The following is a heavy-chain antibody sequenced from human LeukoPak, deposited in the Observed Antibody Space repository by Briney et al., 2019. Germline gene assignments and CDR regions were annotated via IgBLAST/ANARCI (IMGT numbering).Heavy chain of an antibody. D-gene: IGHD6-6*01. CDR3: ARDPGSPSLVNWFDP. Sequence: SETLSLTFTVSGGSISSYYWSWIRQPPGKGLEWIGYIYYSGSTNYNPSLKSRVTISVDTSKNQFSLKLSSVTAADTAVYYCARDPGSPSLVNWFDPWGQGTLVTVSS. CDR1: GGSISSYY. CDR2: IYYSGST. V-gene: IGHV4-59*12. J-gene: IGHJ5*02.